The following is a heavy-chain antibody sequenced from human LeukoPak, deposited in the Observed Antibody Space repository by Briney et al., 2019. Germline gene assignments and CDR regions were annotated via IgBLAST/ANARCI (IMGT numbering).Heavy chain of an antibody. Sequence: PSETLSLTCTVSGGSISSGDYYWRWIRQPPRKGLEWIGYIYYSGSTYYNPSLKSRVTISVDTSKNQFSLKLSSVTAACTAVYYCPRDLSRKSSSWYFDYWRQGTLVTVSS. D-gene: IGHD6-13*01. V-gene: IGHV4-30-4*01. CDR1: GGSISSGDYY. CDR3: PRDLSRKSSSWYFDY. J-gene: IGHJ4*02. CDR2: IYYSGST.